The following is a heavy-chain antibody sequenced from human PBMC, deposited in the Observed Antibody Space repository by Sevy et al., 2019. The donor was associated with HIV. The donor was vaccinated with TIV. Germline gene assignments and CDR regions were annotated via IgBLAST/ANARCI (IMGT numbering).Heavy chain of an antibody. CDR3: ARDPRMYGDYLLAYFDS. J-gene: IGHJ4*02. D-gene: IGHD2-8*01. CDR2: IGYDGSNK. Sequence: GGSLRLSCAASGFTPSTYGMHWVRQAPGKGLEWVAVIGYDGSNKYYAASLNGRFTISGDNSKNTLFLQMDSMIAEDTAVYYCARDPRMYGDYLLAYFDSWGQGTLVTVSS. CDR1: GFTPSTYG. V-gene: IGHV3-33*01.